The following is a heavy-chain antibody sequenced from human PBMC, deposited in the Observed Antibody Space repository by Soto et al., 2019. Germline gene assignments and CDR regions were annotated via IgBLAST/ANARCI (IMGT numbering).Heavy chain of an antibody. D-gene: IGHD2-8*01. V-gene: IGHV1-2*04. CDR2: INPNSGGT. CDR3: ARDYRPCTNGVCYVEETYYYYYYGMDV. CDR1: GYTFTGYY. Sequence: GASVKVSCKASGYTFTGYYMHWVRQAPGQGLEWMGWINPNSGGTNYAQKFQGWVTMTRDTSISTAYMELSRLRSDDTAVYYCARDYRPCTNGVCYVEETYYYYYYGMDVRGQRTTGTVSS. J-gene: IGHJ6*02.